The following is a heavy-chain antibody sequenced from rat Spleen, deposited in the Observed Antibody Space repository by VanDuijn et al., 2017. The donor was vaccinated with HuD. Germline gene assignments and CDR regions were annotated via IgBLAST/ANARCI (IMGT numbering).Heavy chain of an antibody. V-gene: IGHV5-29*01. D-gene: IGHD1-4*01. J-gene: IGHJ2*01. CDR2: VIYDGSST. Sequence: EVQLVESGGGLVQPGRSLKLSCVASGFTFNNYWMTWIRQSPKKGLEWVATVIYDGSSTLYRDSVKGRFTISRDNAKSTLYLQMDSLRSEDTATYYCTTGGLPYYFDYWGQGVMVTVSS. CDR3: TTGGLPYYFDY. CDR1: GFTFNNYW.